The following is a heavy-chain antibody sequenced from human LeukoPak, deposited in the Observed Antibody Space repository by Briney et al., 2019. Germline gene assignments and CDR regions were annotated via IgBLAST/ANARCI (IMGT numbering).Heavy chain of an antibody. CDR2: ISVSGSST. CDR1: GFTFSSYA. V-gene: IGHV3-23*01. D-gene: IGHD6-19*01. J-gene: IGHJ5*02. Sequence: PGGSLRLSCAASGFTFSSYAMNWVRQAPGKGLEWVSVISVSGSSTSYADSVKGRFTISRDNSKNTLYLQMNSLRAEDTAVYYCAKDLTAVAGYNWFDPWGQGTLVTVSS. CDR3: AKDLTAVAGYNWFDP.